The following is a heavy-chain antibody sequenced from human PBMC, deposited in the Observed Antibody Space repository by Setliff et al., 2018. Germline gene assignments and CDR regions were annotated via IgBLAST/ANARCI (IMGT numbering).Heavy chain of an antibody. J-gene: IGHJ3*02. Sequence: PSETLSLTCTVSGGSISSYYWSWIRQPPGKGLEWIGYIYYSGSTNYNPSLKSRVTISVDTSKNQFSLKLSSVTAADTAVYYCARDPTWGAFDIWGHGTMVTVSS. V-gene: IGHV4-59*01. D-gene: IGHD7-27*01. CDR2: IYYSGST. CDR3: ARDPTWGAFDI. CDR1: GGSISSYY.